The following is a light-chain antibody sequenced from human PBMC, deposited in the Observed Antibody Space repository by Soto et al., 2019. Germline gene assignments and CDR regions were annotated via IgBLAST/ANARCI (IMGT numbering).Light chain of an antibody. J-gene: IGLJ1*01. CDR1: SNGVGRFDY. Sequence: QSALTQPRSVSGSPGQSVTISCTGTSNGVGRFDYVSWYRQHPGKAPKVIIYDVNERPSGVPNRFSGSKSGNTASLTISGLQADDEADYYCCSYAGSSTPYVFGTGTKVTVL. V-gene: IGLV2-11*01. CDR3: CSYAGSSTPYV. CDR2: DVN.